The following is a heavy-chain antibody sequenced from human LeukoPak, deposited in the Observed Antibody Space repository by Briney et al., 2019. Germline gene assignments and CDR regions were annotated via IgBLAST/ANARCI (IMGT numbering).Heavy chain of an antibody. Sequence: PGGTLRLSCAASGFTFSSYGMSWVRQAPGKGLEWVSAISGSGGSTYYADSAKGRFTISRDNSKNTLYLQIDSLRAEDTAVYFCAKDRLGGPYFFHYWGQGTLVTVSS. CDR3: AKDRLGGPYFFHY. D-gene: IGHD3-16*01. CDR2: ISGSGGST. CDR1: GFTFSSYG. V-gene: IGHV3-23*01. J-gene: IGHJ4*02.